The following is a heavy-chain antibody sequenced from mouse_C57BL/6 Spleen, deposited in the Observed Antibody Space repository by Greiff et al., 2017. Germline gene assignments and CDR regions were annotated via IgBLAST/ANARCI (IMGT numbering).Heavy chain of an antibody. D-gene: IGHD1-1*01. V-gene: IGHV14-4*01. CDR2: IDPENGDT. J-gene: IGHJ3*01. CDR1: GFNFKDDY. CDR3: NVINTEAY. Sequence: EVQLQQSGAELVRPGASVKLSCTASGFNFKDDYMHWVKQRPEQGLEWIGWIDPENGDTEYASKVQGKATITADTASNTAYLQLSSLTSEDTAVYYCNVINTEAYWGQGTLVTVSA.